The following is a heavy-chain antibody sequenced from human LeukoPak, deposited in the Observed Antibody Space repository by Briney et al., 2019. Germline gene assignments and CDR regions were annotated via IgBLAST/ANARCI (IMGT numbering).Heavy chain of an antibody. CDR2: IYYSGST. Sequence: PSETLSLTCTVSGYSISSGYYWGWIRQPPGKGLEWIGCIYYSGSTYYNPSLKSRVTISVDTSKNQFSLKLSSVTAADTAVYYCARADREKVGFDPWGQGTLVTVSS. CDR3: ARADREKVGFDP. J-gene: IGHJ5*02. D-gene: IGHD2-15*01. V-gene: IGHV4-38-2*02. CDR1: GYSISSGYY.